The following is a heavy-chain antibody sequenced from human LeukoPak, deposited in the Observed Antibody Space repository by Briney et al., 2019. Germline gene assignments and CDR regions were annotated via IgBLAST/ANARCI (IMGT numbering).Heavy chain of an antibody. J-gene: IGHJ4*02. CDR1: GGSISSGGYY. Sequence: SETLSLTCTVSGGSISSGGYYWSWIRQHPGKGLEWIGYIYYSGSTYYNPSLKSRVTISVDTSKNQFSLKLSSVTAADTAVYYCARAPYSSSWYYFDYWGQETLVTVSS. D-gene: IGHD6-13*01. V-gene: IGHV4-31*03. CDR2: IYYSGST. CDR3: ARAPYSSSWYYFDY.